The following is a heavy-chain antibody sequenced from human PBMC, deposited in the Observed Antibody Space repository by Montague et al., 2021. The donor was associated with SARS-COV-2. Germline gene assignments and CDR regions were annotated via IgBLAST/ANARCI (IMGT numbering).Heavy chain of an antibody. CDR3: TRDKTLLWFGELYWYFDL. Sequence: SLRLSCASSGFTFGDYSMSWVRQAPGKGLEWVSFIRSTVYGGTTEYAASVKGRFTISRDDSKSIAYLQMNSLKTGDTAVYYCTRDKTLLWFGELYWYFDLWGRGTLVTVSS. CDR2: IRSTVYGGTT. J-gene: IGHJ2*01. CDR1: GFTFGDYS. D-gene: IGHD3-10*01. V-gene: IGHV3-49*04.